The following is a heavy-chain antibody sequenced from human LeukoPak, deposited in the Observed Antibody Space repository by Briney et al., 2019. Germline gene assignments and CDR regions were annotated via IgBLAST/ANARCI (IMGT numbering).Heavy chain of an antibody. Sequence: GSPLRLSRAASGFTFDHDATHSVRHAPGKGLECVSGINANGDTLGYAYSVKGRFTISRDNAKNSLYLQMNRLKVEDMGLYYCAKDFYPVAMGSGYVFDSWGQGTLVTVSS. CDR3: AKDFYPVAMGSGYVFDS. V-gene: IGHV3-9*03. CDR2: INANGDTL. J-gene: IGHJ4*02. CDR1: GFTFDHDA. D-gene: IGHD3-22*01.